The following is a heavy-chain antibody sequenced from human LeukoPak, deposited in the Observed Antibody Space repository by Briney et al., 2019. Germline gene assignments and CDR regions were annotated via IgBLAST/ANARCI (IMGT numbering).Heavy chain of an antibody. CDR2: INPNGGGT. CDR3: ARVRHPLRYYEVFDY. Sequence: ASVKVSCKASGYTFTSYGISWVRQAPGQGLEWMGWINPNGGGTNYAQKFQGRVTMTRDTSISTAYMELSRLRSDDTAVYYCARVRHPLRYYEVFDYWGQGTLVTVSS. V-gene: IGHV1-2*02. CDR1: GYTFTSYG. J-gene: IGHJ4*02. D-gene: IGHD3-9*01.